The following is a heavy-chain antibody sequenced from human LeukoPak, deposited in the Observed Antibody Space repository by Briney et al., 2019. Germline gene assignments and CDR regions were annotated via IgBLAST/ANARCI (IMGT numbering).Heavy chain of an antibody. D-gene: IGHD4-17*01. CDR3: AKDNYGGIFAS. V-gene: IGHV3-23*01. CDR2: ISDTVRDT. CDR1: GFTFSAYG. J-gene: IGHJ4*02. Sequence: LAGESLRLSCAASGFTFSAYGMSWVRQAPGKGLEWVSHISDTVRDTWYANSVKGRFIISRDNSRDTVYLQMSSLRPEDTALYFCAKDNYGGIFASWGQGTLATVSS.